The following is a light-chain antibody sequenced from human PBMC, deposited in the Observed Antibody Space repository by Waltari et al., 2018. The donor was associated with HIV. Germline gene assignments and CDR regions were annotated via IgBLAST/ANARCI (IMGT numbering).Light chain of an antibody. V-gene: IGLV3-25*03. J-gene: IGLJ2*01. CDR1: KLSDHY. CDR2: KDT. Sequence: YELTQPPSVSVSPGQTARTTCSGLKLSDHYVYWYQQKSGQAPVLVIYKDTERPSGIPGRFSCSTSGTTVTLIISGVQAEDEADYYCQSSDNGGTYVVFGGGTKLTVL. CDR3: QSSDNGGTYVV.